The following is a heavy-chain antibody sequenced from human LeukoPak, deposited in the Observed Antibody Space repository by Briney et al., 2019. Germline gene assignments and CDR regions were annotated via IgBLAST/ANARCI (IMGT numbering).Heavy chain of an antibody. CDR1: GYTCTSYA. V-gene: IGHV1-3*01. D-gene: IGHD3-10*01. J-gene: IGHJ2*01. Sequence: ASVKVSCKASGYTCTSYAIHWVRQAPGQRLEGMGWINAGNGNTKYSQKFQGRVTITRDTSASTAYMELSSLRSEDTAVYYCARDQWFGESNWYFDLWGRGTLVTVSS. CDR2: INAGNGNT. CDR3: ARDQWFGESNWYFDL.